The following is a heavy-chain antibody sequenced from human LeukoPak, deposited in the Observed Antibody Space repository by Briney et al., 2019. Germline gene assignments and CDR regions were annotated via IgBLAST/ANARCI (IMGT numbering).Heavy chain of an antibody. CDR2: ISGSGGAT. Sequence: GGSLRLSCAASGFTFSNYALSWVRQAPGKGLEWVSGISGSGGATNYADSVKGRFTISRDNSKNTLYLQMNSLRAEDTAVYYCAKDLGRGGSKWFDPWGQGTLVTVSS. V-gene: IGHV3-23*01. CDR3: AKDLGRGGSKWFDP. CDR1: GFTFSNYA. D-gene: IGHD2-15*01. J-gene: IGHJ5*02.